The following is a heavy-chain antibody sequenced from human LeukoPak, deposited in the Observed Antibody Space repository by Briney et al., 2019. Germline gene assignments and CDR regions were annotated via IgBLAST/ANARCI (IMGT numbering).Heavy chain of an antibody. Sequence: PGGSLRLSCAASGFTSSSYAMSWVRQAPGKGLEWVSSISGSGGSTYYADSVKGRFTISRDNSKNTLYLQMNSLRAEDTAVYYCAKDLTYYYDSSGYMDVWGKGTTVTVSS. J-gene: IGHJ6*03. CDR2: ISGSGGST. CDR3: AKDLTYYYDSSGYMDV. D-gene: IGHD3-22*01. V-gene: IGHV3-23*01. CDR1: GFTSSSYA.